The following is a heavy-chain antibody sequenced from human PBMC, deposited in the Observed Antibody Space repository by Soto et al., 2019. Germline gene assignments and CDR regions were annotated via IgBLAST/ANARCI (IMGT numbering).Heavy chain of an antibody. CDR3: ARDGQWLPRDGLRSSDYFDY. Sequence: QVQLVESGGGVVQPGRSLRLSCAASGFNFSSYVMHWVRQAPGKGLEWVAVIWYDGGNKYYADSVKGRFTISRDNSKNTLYMQMNRLRAEDTAVYYCARDGQWLPRDGLRSSDYFDYWGQGTLVTVSS. CDR1: GFNFSSYV. CDR2: IWYDGGNK. D-gene: IGHD6-19*01. J-gene: IGHJ4*02. V-gene: IGHV3-33*01.